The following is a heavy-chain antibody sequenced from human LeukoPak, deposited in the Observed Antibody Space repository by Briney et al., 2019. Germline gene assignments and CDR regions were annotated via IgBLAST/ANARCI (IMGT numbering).Heavy chain of an antibody. CDR1: GGSISDYY. J-gene: IGHJ4*02. D-gene: IGHD6-19*01. CDR2: IYYSGST. V-gene: IGHV4-59*01. CDR3: AREATITVAGTRKFDY. Sequence: SETLSLTCTVSGGSISDYYWSWIRQPPGKGLEWIGYIYYSGSTNYNPSLKSRVTISLDMSKNQFPLKLSSVTAADTAVYFCAREATITVAGTRKFDYWGQGTLVTVSS.